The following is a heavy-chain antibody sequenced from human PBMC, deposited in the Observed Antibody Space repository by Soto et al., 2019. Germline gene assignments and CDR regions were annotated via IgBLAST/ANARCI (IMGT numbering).Heavy chain of an antibody. CDR1: GFTFGDYA. CDR3: TRVRKIVATITDY. Sequence: GGSLRLSCTASGFTFGDYAMSWFRQAPGKGLEWVGFIRSKAYGGTTEYAASVKGRFTISRDDSKSIAYLQMNSLKTEDTVVYYCTRVRKIVATITDYWGQGTLVTVSS. V-gene: IGHV3-49*03. CDR2: IRSKAYGGTT. D-gene: IGHD5-12*01. J-gene: IGHJ4*02.